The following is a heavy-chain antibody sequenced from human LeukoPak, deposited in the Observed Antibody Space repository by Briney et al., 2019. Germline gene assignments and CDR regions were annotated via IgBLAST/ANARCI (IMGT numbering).Heavy chain of an antibody. Sequence: GGSLRLSCAVSGFTVSNVWMTWVRQAPGKGLEWLGRIKSNADGGTTDYAAPVKGRFTISRDDSKNTLYLQMNSLKTEDTAVYYCTTGQQYYCDSSGRYYLDYWGQGTLVTVSS. D-gene: IGHD3-22*01. V-gene: IGHV3-15*01. CDR2: IKSNADGGTT. J-gene: IGHJ4*02. CDR3: TTGQQYYCDSSGRYYLDY. CDR1: GFTVSNVW.